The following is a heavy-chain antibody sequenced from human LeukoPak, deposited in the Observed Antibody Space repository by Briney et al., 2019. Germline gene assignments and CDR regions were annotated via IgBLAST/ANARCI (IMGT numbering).Heavy chain of an antibody. CDR3: ARVYSSGWRDAFDI. CDR2: IYTSGST. D-gene: IGHD6-19*01. V-gene: IGHV4-4*07. Sequence: SETLSLTCTVSGGSISSYHWSWIRQPAGKGLEWIGRIYTSGSTNYNPSLKSRVTMSVDTSKNQFSLKLSSVTAADTAVYYCARVYSSGWRDAFDIWGQGTMVTVSS. CDR1: GGSISSYH. J-gene: IGHJ3*02.